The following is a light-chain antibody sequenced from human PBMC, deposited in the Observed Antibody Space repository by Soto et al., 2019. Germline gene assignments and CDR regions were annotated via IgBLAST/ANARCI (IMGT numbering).Light chain of an antibody. Sequence: QSALTQPASVSGSPLQSITISCTGTSSDVGGYNYVSWYQQHPGKAPKLMIYDVSNRPSGVSNRFSGSKSGNTASLTISGLQAEDEADYYCSSYTSSSTLEYVFGTGTKVTVL. V-gene: IGLV2-14*01. CDR3: SSYTSSSTLEYV. CDR1: SSDVGGYNY. CDR2: DVS. J-gene: IGLJ1*01.